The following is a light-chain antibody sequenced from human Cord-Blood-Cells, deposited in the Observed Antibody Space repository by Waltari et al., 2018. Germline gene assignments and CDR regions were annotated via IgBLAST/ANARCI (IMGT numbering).Light chain of an antibody. CDR1: QSVSSY. V-gene: IGKV3-11*01. Sequence: EIVLTQSPATLSLSPGERATLSCRASQSVSSYLAWYQQKPGQAPRLLIYDASSRATGMPARFRGSESGTDFTLTISSLEPEDFAVYYCQQRSNWPLTFGGGTKVECK. CDR2: DAS. CDR3: QQRSNWPLT. J-gene: IGKJ4*01.